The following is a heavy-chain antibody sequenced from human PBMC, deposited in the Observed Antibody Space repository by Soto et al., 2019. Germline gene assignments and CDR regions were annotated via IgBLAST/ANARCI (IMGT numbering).Heavy chain of an antibody. V-gene: IGHV3-21*01. CDR2: ISGSSSYI. CDR1: GFTFSSYS. CDR3: ARTDYGDYVRGAFDI. D-gene: IGHD4-17*01. J-gene: IGHJ3*02. Sequence: EVQVVESGGGLVKPGGSLRLSCAASGFTFSSYSMNWVRQAPGKGLEWVSCISGSSSYIYYADSVKGRFTISRDNAKNSLYLQMNSRRAEDTAVYYCARTDYGDYVRGAFDIWGQGTMVTVSS.